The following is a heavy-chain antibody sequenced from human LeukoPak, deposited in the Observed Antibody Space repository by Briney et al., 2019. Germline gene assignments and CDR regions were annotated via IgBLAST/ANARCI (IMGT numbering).Heavy chain of an antibody. Sequence: SETLSLTCAVYGGSFSGYYWSWIRQPPGKGLEWIGEINHSGSTNYNPSLKSRVTISVDTSKNQFSLKLSSVTAADTAVYYCARHSPGGSYYYYMDVWGKGTTVTVSS. D-gene: IGHD1-26*01. CDR1: GGSFSGYY. CDR2: INHSGST. V-gene: IGHV4-34*01. CDR3: ARHSPGGSYYYYMDV. J-gene: IGHJ6*03.